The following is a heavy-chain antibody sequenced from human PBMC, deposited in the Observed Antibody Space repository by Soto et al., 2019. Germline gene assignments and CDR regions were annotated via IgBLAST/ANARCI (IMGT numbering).Heavy chain of an antibody. V-gene: IGHV3-21*01. Sequence: EVQLVESGGGLVKPGGSLRLSCVASGFTFRTYTMNWVRQARGKGLEWVSGIRGFSPYTFYAESVKGRFTISRDNAKNSLYLQMNSLGVEDTAVYYCARDRGYDAHDYYYNAMDVWGQGTTVTVSS. D-gene: IGHD2-15*01. CDR1: GFTFRTYT. CDR2: IRGFSPYT. CDR3: ARDRGYDAHDYYYNAMDV. J-gene: IGHJ6*02.